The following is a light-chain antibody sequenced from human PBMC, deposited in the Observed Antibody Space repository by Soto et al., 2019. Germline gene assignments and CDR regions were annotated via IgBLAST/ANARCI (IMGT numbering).Light chain of an antibody. V-gene: IGLV3-9*01. CDR3: QVWDSSPVV. CDR1: NIGSKN. J-gene: IGLJ2*01. Sequence: QPLSVSVALGQTARITCGGNNIGSKNVHWYQQKPGQAPVLVIYRDTKRPSGIPERFSGSNSGKTATLTISRAQAGDEADYYCQVWDSSPVVFGGGTQLTVL. CDR2: RDT.